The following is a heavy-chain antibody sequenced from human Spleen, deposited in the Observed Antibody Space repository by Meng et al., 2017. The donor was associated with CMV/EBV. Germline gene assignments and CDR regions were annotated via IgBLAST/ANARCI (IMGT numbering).Heavy chain of an antibody. V-gene: IGHV3-23*01. J-gene: IGHJ3*02. D-gene: IGHD3-3*01. CDR3: AKDSSKTYYDFWSGPDGFDI. CDR2: MSGSGDNT. CDR1: SYV. Sequence: SYVIDWVRQAQGKGLEWVSAMSGSGDNTYYADSVTGRFTIARDNSKNTLYLQMNSLRAEDTAVYFCAKDSSKTYYDFWSGPDGFDIWGQGTMVTVSS.